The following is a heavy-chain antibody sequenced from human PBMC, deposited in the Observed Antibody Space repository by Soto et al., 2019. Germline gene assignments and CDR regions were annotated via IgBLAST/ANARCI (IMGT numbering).Heavy chain of an antibody. CDR2: INPIGGST. D-gene: IGHD3-10*01. J-gene: IGHJ4*02. Sequence: QVQLVQSGAEVKKPGASVKVSCKASGYTFTSYYMHWVRQAPGQGLEWLGMINPIGGSTSYAQKFQGRXXMXKXXSTSTVYMELSSLRAEDTAVYYCARRYNGNTEFDYWGQGTLVTVSS. CDR3: ARRYNGNTEFDY. V-gene: IGHV1-46*01. CDR1: GYTFTSYY.